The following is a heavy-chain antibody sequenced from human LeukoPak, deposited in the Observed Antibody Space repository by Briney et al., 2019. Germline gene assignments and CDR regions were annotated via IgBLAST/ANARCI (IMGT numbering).Heavy chain of an antibody. D-gene: IGHD2-2*01. CDR3: ARKIVVVPAAMRFDP. CDR1: GGSISSVGYY. V-gene: IGHV4-31*03. CDR2: IYYTGST. J-gene: IGHJ5*02. Sequence: SQTLSLTCTVSGGSISSVGYYWSWIRQQPGKGLEWIGYIYYTGSTYYNPPLKSRITISVDTSKNQFSMALSSVTAADTAVYYCARKIVVVPAAMRFDPWGQGTLVTVSS.